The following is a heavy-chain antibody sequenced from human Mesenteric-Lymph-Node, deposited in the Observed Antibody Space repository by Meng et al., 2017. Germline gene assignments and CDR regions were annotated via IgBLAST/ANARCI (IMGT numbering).Heavy chain of an antibody. Sequence: SGPTLVKPTQTLTLTCTFSGFSLSTSGVGVGWIRQPPGKALEWLALIYWDDDKRYSPSLKSRLTLTKDTSKNQVVLTMTNMDPVDTATYYCAHRDSSSYPHTAVDYWGQGTLVTVSS. CDR1: GFSLSTSGVG. CDR3: AHRDSSSYPHTAVDY. V-gene: IGHV2-5*02. D-gene: IGHD3-22*01. CDR2: IYWDDDK. J-gene: IGHJ4*02.